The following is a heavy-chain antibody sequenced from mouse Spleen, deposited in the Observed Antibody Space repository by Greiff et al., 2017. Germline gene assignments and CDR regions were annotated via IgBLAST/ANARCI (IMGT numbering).Heavy chain of an antibody. D-gene: IGHD2-4*01. Sequence: QVQLQQPGAELVKPGASVKLSCKASGYTFTSYWMHWVKQRPGQGLEWIGMIHPNSGSTNYNEKFKSKATLTVDKSTSTAYMQLSSLTSEDSAVYYCARSTMITTVAWFAYWGQGTLVTVSA. CDR2: IHPNSGST. CDR1: GYTFTSYW. V-gene: IGHV1-64*01. CDR3: ARSTMITTVAWFAY. J-gene: IGHJ3*01.